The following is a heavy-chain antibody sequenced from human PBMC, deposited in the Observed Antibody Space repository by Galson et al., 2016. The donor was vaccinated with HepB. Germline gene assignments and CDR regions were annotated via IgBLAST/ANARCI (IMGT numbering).Heavy chain of an antibody. CDR3: VVSVYYR. Sequence: SLRLSCAASGFPFSAYGLSWVRQAPGKGLEWVSDISYAASSLHYADSVKGRFPVSRDNSGHTLSLQMNRLIPEDTAVYYCVVSVYYRWGRGTLVTVPS. J-gene: IGHJ5*02. V-gene: IGHV3-30*03. CDR1: GFPFSAYG. D-gene: IGHD3-22*01. CDR2: ISYAASSL.